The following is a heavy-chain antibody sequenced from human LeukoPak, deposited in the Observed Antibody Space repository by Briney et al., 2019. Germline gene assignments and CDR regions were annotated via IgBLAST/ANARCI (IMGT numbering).Heavy chain of an antibody. CDR3: AKLGPAAMRYFDY. J-gene: IGHJ4*02. Sequence: GGSLRLSCAASGFTSSSYTMNWVRQAPGKGLEWVSYISRSSSTIYYADSVKGRFTISRDNSKNTLYLQMNSLRAEDTAVYYCAKLGPAAMRYFDYWGQGTLVTVSS. CDR1: GFTSSSYT. D-gene: IGHD2-2*01. CDR2: ISRSSSTI. V-gene: IGHV3-48*01.